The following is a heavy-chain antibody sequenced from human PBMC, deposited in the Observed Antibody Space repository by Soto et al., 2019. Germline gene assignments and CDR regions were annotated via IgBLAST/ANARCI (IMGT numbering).Heavy chain of an antibody. Sequence: PSETLSLTCAISGDSVSSNSAAWSWIRQSPSRGLEWLGRTYYRSKWYNDYAVSVKSRITINPDTSKNQFSLQLNSVTPEDTAVYYCARGWESYYDFWSGYSQFDYWGQGTLVTVSS. J-gene: IGHJ4*02. V-gene: IGHV6-1*01. CDR3: ARGWESYYDFWSGYSQFDY. D-gene: IGHD3-3*01. CDR1: GDSVSSNSAA. CDR2: TYYRSKWYN.